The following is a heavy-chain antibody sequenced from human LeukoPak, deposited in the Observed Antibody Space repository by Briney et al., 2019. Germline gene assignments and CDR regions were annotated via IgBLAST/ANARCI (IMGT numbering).Heavy chain of an antibody. V-gene: IGHV3-7*01. CDR1: GFTFSSYW. J-gene: IGHJ6*03. Sequence: TGGSLRLSCAASGFTFSSYWMSWVRQAPGKGLEWVANIKQDGSEKYYVDSVKGRFTISRDNAKNSLYLQMNSLRAEDTAVYYCARDFLHYGSGSNAYQLRYYYYYYMDVWGKGTTVTISS. CDR2: IKQDGSEK. CDR3: ARDFLHYGSGSNAYQLRYYYYYYMDV. D-gene: IGHD3-10*01.